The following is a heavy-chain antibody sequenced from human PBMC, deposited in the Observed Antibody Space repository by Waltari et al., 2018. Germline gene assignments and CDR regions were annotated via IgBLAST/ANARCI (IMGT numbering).Heavy chain of an antibody. V-gene: IGHV4-59*11. CDR2: IYYSGST. CDR3: AGDCTAVAGTRNDVFDI. Sequence: QVQLQESGPGLVKPSETLSLTCTVSGGSISSHYWSWIRQPPGKGLEWIGYIYYSGSTNYNPPLRSRVTISVDTSKNQFSLKLGSVTAADTAVYYCAGDCTAVAGTRNDVFDIWGQGTMVTVS. J-gene: IGHJ3*02. CDR1: GGSISSHY. D-gene: IGHD6-19*01.